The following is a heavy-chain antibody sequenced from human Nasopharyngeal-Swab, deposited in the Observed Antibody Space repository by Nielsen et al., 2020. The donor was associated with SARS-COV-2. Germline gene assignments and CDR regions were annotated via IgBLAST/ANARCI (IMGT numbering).Heavy chain of an antibody. V-gene: IGHV1-18*01. Sequence: ASVKVSCKASGYTFTSYGISWVRQAPGQGLEWMGWISAYNGNTNYAQKLQGRVTMTTDTSTSTAYMELRSLRSDDTAVYYCARDIPILSSLWFEELLPYFDYWGQGTLVTVSS. CDR1: GYTFTSYG. J-gene: IGHJ4*02. D-gene: IGHD3-10*01. CDR3: ARDIPILSSLWFEELLPYFDY. CDR2: ISAYNGNT.